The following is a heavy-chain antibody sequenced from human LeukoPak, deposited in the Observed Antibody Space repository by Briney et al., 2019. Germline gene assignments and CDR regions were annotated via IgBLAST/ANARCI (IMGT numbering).Heavy chain of an antibody. J-gene: IGHJ4*02. CDR1: GFTFSNAW. V-gene: IGHV3-15*01. CDR3: TTDFSGDGYNYDFDY. D-gene: IGHD5-24*01. Sequence: SGGSLRLSCAASGFTFSNAWTSWVRQAPGKGLEWVGRIKSKTDGGTTDYAAPVKGRFTISRDDSKNTLYLQMNSLKTEDTAVYYCTTDFSGDGYNYDFDYWGQGTLVTVSS. CDR2: IKSKTDGGTT.